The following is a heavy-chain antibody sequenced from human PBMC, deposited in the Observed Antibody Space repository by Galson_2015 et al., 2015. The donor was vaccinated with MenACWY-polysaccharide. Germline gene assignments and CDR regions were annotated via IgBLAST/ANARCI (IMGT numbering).Heavy chain of an antibody. CDR2: IKQDGSEK. V-gene: IGHV3-7*01. Sequence: SLRLSCAASGFTFSNYWMTWVRQAPGKGLEWVANIKQDGSEKYYVDSVKGRFTISRDNAKNSLYLHLNSLRAEDTAMYYCARDRPTRQQLVEFDYWGQGTLVTVSS. J-gene: IGHJ4*02. CDR1: GFTFSNYW. CDR3: ARDRPTRQQLVEFDY. D-gene: IGHD6-13*01.